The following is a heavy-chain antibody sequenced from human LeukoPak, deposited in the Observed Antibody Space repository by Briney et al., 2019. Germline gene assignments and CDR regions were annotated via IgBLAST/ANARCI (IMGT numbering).Heavy chain of an antibody. J-gene: IGHJ6*03. D-gene: IGHD4-17*01. CDR1: GFTFSTYS. CDR2: IKQDGSEK. CDR3: ARVGSEWVGIQGYGDYGSGHYYYYMDV. V-gene: IGHV3-7*01. Sequence: PGGSLRLSCAASGFTFSTYSMSWVRQAPGKGLEWVANIKQDGSEKYYVDSVKGRFTISRDNAKNSLYLQMNSLRAEDTAVYYCARVGSEWVGIQGYGDYGSGHYYYYMDVWGKGTTVTVSS.